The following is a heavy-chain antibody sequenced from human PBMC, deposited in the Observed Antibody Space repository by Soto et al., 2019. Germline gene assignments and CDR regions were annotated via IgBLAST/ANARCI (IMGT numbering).Heavy chain of an antibody. CDR3: AREGVAPYYYYGMDV. Sequence: QVQLVQSGAEVKKPGASVKVSCKASGYTFTRSGISWVRQAPGQGLEWMGWISTYNGDTNYAQTFQGRVTMPTDTSTGTVHMEVRSLRSDDTAVYYCAREGVAPYYYYGMDVWGQGTPVTVSS. D-gene: IGHD5-12*01. CDR2: ISTYNGDT. J-gene: IGHJ6*02. V-gene: IGHV1-18*01. CDR1: GYTFTRSG.